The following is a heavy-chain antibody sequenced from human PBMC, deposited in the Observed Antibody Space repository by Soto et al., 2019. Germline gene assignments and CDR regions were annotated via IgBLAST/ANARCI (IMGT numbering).Heavy chain of an antibody. Sequence: QLQLQESGSGLVKPSQTLSLTCAVSGGSISSGGYSWSWIRQPPGKGLEWIGYIYHSGSTYYNPSPRSRVHRSVDRSKSQFSLKLSSVTAADTAVYSCARVPDYWGQGTLVTVSS. CDR1: GGSISSGGYS. J-gene: IGHJ4*02. V-gene: IGHV4-30-2*01. CDR3: ARVPDY. CDR2: IYHSGST.